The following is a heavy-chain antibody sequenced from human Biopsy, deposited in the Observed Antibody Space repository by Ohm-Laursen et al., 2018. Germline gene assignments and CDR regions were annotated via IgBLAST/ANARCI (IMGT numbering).Heavy chain of an antibody. V-gene: IGHV1-46*01. CDR1: GYTFTTYY. CDR3: AVPYYYNYGLDV. J-gene: IGHJ6*02. Sequence: GSSVKVSCKASGYTFTTYYMHWVRQAPGRGLEWVGIINPSGGSTTYAQKFQGRVTMTRDTSTSTVYMELSSLRSEDTAVHYCAVPYYYNYGLDVWGRGTTVTVSS. CDR2: INPSGGST.